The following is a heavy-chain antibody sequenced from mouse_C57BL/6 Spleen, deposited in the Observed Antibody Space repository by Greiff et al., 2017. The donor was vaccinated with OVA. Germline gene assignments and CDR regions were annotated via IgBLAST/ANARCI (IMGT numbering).Heavy chain of an antibody. CDR2: IDPSDSET. CDR1: GYTFTSYW. V-gene: IGHV1-52*01. J-gene: IGHJ1*03. Sequence: QVQLQQPGAELVRPGSSVKLSCKASGYTFTSYWMHWVQQRPIQGLERIGNIDPSDSETHYNQKFKDKATLTVDKSSSTAYMQLSSLTSEDSAVYYCARGLYSNGFDVWGTGTTVTVSS. D-gene: IGHD2-5*01. CDR3: ARGLYSNGFDV.